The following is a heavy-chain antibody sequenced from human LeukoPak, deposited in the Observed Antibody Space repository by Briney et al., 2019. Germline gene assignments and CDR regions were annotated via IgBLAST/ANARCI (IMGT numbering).Heavy chain of an antibody. V-gene: IGHV3-15*04. D-gene: IGHD3-10*01. CDR1: GFTLSNDNAW. CDR3: TTYGSGRKFDY. J-gene: IGHJ4*02. CDR2: IESKTDGGTT. Sequence: GGSLRLSCAVSGFTLSNDNAWMSWVRQAPGQGLEWVGRIESKTDGGTTDYAAPVKGRFTISRDDSTNTLYLQMNSLKSEDTAVYYCTTYGSGRKFDYWGQGILVTVSS.